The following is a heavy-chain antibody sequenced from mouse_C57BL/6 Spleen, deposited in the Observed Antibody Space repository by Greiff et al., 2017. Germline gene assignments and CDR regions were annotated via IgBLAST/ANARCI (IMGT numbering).Heavy chain of an antibody. CDR3: GRDPNSTVVANYAMGY. J-gene: IGHJ4*01. Sequence: VQLQQPGAELVKPGASVKLSCKASGYTFTSYWMHWVKQRPGRGLEWIGRIDPNSGGTKYNEKFKSKATLTVDKPSNTAYMQLSSLTSEDSAVYYCGRDPNSTVVANYAMGYWGQGTSVTVSS. D-gene: IGHD1-1*01. CDR1: GYTFTSYW. V-gene: IGHV1-72*01. CDR2: IDPNSGGT.